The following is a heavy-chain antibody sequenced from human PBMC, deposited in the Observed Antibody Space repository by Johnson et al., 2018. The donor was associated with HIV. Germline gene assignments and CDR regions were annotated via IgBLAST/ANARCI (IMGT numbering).Heavy chain of an antibody. D-gene: IGHD6-19*01. CDR2: LGTAGDP. J-gene: IGHJ3*02. V-gene: IGHV3-13*05. Sequence: MMLVESGGGLIQPGGSLRLSCAASGFTFSNYDMYWVRQPTGKGLEWVSGLGTAGDPYYPGSVKGRITIARENAKNSLYLQMNSLRAGDTAVDYCARVAVGGTYAFDIWGEGTMVTVSS. CDR3: ARVAVGGTYAFDI. CDR1: GFTFSNYD.